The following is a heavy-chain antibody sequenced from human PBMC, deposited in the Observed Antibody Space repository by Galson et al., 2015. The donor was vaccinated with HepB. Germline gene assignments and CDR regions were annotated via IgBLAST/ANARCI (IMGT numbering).Heavy chain of an antibody. V-gene: IGHV6-1*01. D-gene: IGHD6-6*01. Sequence: CAISGDSVSSNSAAWNWIRQSPSRGLEWLGRTYYRSKWDNDYAVSVKRRITINPDTSKNQFSLQLNAVTPEDTAVYYCARVGGGSIAARADAFDIWGQGTMVTVSS. CDR3: ARVGGGSIAARADAFDI. J-gene: IGHJ3*02. CDR2: TYYRSKWDN. CDR1: GDSVSSNSAA.